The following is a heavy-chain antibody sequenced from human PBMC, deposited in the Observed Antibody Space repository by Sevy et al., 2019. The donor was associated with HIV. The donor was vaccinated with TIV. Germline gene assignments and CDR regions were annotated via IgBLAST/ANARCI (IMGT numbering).Heavy chain of an antibody. V-gene: IGHV3-30*02. CDR2: IRHDGSTR. CDR3: AKGPRPMITFGGVADS. D-gene: IGHD3-16*01. CDR1: GFTFSTYG. J-gene: IGHJ4*02. Sequence: GGSLRLSCATSGFTFSTYGMHWVRQAPVKGLEWVAFIRHDGSTRYYTDSVRGRFTISRDNSRNTLYLQMNSLRTEDTALYYCAKGPRPMITFGGVADSWGQGTLVTVSS.